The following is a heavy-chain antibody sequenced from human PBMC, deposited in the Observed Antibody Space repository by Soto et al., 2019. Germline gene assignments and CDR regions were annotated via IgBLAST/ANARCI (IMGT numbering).Heavy chain of an antibody. CDR1: GFTFSSYS. V-gene: IGHV3-48*01. J-gene: IGHJ4*02. D-gene: IGHD2-15*01. Sequence: PGGSLRLSCAASGFTFSSYSMNWVRQAPGKGLEWISYIHKNDGTVYYADSEKGRFTISRDDAKNSVYLQMNSLRAEDTAVYYCARTLMCSSGNCSPNWGQGTQVTVSS. CDR3: ARTLMCSSGNCSPN. CDR2: IHKNDGTV.